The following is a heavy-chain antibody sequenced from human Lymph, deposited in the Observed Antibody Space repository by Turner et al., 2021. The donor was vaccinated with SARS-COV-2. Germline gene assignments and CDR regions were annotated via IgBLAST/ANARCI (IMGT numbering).Heavy chain of an antibody. J-gene: IGHJ4*02. CDR2: ISGSGGTT. D-gene: IGHD6-19*01. CDR3: AKDRFTLSSGWEDY. Sequence: EVQLLESGGGLVQPGGSLRLSCAASGFTFGSYAMSWVRQAPGKGLEWVSGISGSGGTTHYADSVKGRFTISRDNSKNTLYLQMNSLRAEDTAVYYCAKDRFTLSSGWEDYWGQGTLVTVSS. V-gene: IGHV3-23*01. CDR1: GFTFGSYA.